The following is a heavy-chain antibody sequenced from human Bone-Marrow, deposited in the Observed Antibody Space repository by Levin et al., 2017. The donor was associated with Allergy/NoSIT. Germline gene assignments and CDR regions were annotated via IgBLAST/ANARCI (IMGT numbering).Heavy chain of an antibody. Sequence: SSETLSLTCAVYGGSFSGYYWSWIRQPPGKGLEWIGEINHSGSTNYNPSLKSRVTISVDTSKNQFSLKLSSVTAADTAVYYCARVWTLGTFDPWGQGTLVTVSS. CDR3: ARVWTLGTFDP. D-gene: IGHD1-1*01. J-gene: IGHJ5*02. V-gene: IGHV4-34*01. CDR2: INHSGST. CDR1: GGSFSGYY.